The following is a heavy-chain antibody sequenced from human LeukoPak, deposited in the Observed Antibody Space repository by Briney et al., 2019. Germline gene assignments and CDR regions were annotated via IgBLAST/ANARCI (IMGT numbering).Heavy chain of an antibody. J-gene: IGHJ2*01. CDR3: AREEQWLDPEWYFDL. CDR1: GFTFSSYW. V-gene: IGHV3-7*01. Sequence: SGGSLRLSCAASGFTFSSYWMSWVRQAPGKGLEWVANINQDGGEKYYVDSVKGRFTISRDNSKNTLYVQMNSLRIEDTAVYYCAREEQWLDPEWYFDLWGRGTLVTVSS. D-gene: IGHD6-19*01. CDR2: INQDGGEK.